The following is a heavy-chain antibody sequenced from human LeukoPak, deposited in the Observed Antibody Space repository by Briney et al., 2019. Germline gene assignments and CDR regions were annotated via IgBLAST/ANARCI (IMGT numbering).Heavy chain of an antibody. J-gene: IGHJ6*02. Sequence: SDTLSLTCTLSGGPISSGSYHWSWIRQPGGKGLEWIGRIYTSGSTNYNPSLKSRVTISVDTSKNQFSLKLSSVTAADTAVYYCARSLGVTITQYGMDVWGQGATVTVSS. CDR1: GGPISSGSYH. CDR3: ARSLGVTITQYGMDV. D-gene: IGHD5-12*01. CDR2: IYTSGST. V-gene: IGHV4-61*02.